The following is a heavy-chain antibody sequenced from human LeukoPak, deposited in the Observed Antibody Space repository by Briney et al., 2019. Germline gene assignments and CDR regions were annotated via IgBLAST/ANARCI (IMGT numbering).Heavy chain of an antibody. CDR2: ISAYNGNT. CDR1: GYTFTSYG. Sequence: GASVKVSCKASGYTFTSYGISWVRQAPGQGLEWMGWISAYNGNTNYAQKLQGRVTMTTDTSTSTAYMELRSLRSDDTAVYYCARGDPTKFLEWLLSFDYWGQGTLVTVSS. D-gene: IGHD3-3*01. CDR3: ARGDPTKFLEWLLSFDY. J-gene: IGHJ4*02. V-gene: IGHV1-18*01.